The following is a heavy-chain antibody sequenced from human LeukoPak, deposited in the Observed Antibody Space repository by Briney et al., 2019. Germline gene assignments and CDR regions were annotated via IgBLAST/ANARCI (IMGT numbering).Heavy chain of an antibody. D-gene: IGHD6-13*01. V-gene: IGHV3-30-3*01. CDR3: ARAPYSSSWGYYFDY. CDR2: ISYDGSNK. Sequence: PGGSLRLSCAASGFTFSSYAMHWVRQAPGKGLEWVAVISYDGSNKYYADSVKGRFTISRDNSKNTLCLQMNSLRAEDTAVYYCARAPYSSSWGYYFDYWGQGTLVTVSS. CDR1: GFTFSSYA. J-gene: IGHJ4*02.